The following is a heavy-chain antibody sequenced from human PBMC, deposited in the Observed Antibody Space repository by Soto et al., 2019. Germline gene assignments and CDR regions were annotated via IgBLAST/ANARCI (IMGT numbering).Heavy chain of an antibody. D-gene: IGHD3-9*01. Sequence: QVQLVQSGAEVKKPGSSVKVSCKASGGTFSSYAISWVRQAPGQGLEWMGGIIPIFGTANYAQKFQGRVTIIADESTSTAYMKLSSLRSEDTAVFYCASNNNVLTGSYYYGMDVWGQGTTVTVSS. V-gene: IGHV1-69*12. CDR2: IIPIFGTA. CDR1: GGTFSSYA. J-gene: IGHJ6*02. CDR3: ASNNNVLTGSYYYGMDV.